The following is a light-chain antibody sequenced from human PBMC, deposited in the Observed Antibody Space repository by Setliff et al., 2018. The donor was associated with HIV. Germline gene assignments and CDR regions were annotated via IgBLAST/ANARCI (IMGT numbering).Light chain of an antibody. Sequence: SALTQPPSASGSPGQSVTISCSGTISDVNGYNYVSWYQQHPGKAPKLVIFDVDKRPSGVPDRFSGSKSGNTASLTVSGLQAEDEADYYCSSYAGSTFFGTGTKVTVL. CDR2: DVD. CDR1: ISDVNGYNY. J-gene: IGLJ1*01. V-gene: IGLV2-8*01. CDR3: SSYAGSTF.